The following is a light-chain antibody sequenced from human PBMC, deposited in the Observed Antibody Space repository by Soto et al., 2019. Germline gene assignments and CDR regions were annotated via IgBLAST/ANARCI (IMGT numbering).Light chain of an antibody. CDR2: GAS. CDR3: QQYGSSPPIT. Sequence: EIVLTQSPCTLSVSPGERATLSCRAIQSVSSSYLAWYQQKPGQAPRLLIYGASSRATGIPDRFSGSGSGTDFTLTISRLEPEDFAVYYCQQYGSSPPITFGQGTRLEIK. J-gene: IGKJ5*01. CDR1: QSVSSSY. V-gene: IGKV3-20*01.